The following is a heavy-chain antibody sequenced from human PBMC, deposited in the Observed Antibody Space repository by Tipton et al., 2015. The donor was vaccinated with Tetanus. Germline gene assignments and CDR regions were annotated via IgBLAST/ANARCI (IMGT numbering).Heavy chain of an antibody. J-gene: IGHJ4*02. D-gene: IGHD1-26*01. CDR3: AKEKRIVGATWSYFDY. Sequence: QVQLVQSGAEVKMPGASVKVSCKASGYIFTGYYIHWVRQAPGQGLEWMGWINPDSGDTDYAQNFQGRVTMTRDTSTSTAYMELDRLRSDDTAVYYCAKEKRIVGATWSYFDYWGQGTLVTVSS. CDR2: INPDSGDT. CDR1: GYIFTGYY. V-gene: IGHV1-2*02.